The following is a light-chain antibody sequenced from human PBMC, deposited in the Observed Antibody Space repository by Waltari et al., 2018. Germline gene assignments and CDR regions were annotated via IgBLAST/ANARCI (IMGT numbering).Light chain of an antibody. CDR3: QQRSNWPPVWT. CDR1: QSVSSY. J-gene: IGKJ1*01. V-gene: IGKV3-11*01. CDR2: DAS. Sequence: EIVLTQSPATLSLSPGERATLSCRASQSVSSYLACYQQKPGQAPRLLIYDASNLATGIPARFSGRGSGTDFTLTISSLEPEDFAVYYCQQRSNWPPVWTFGQGTKVEIK.